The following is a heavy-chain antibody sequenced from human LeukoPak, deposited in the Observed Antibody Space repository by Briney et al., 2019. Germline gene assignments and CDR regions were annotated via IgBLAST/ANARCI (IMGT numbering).Heavy chain of an antibody. J-gene: IGHJ3*02. V-gene: IGHV1-2*02. CDR1: GYTFTGYY. Sequence: ASVKVSCKASGYTFTGYYMHWVRQAPRQGLEWMGWISPNSGDTDYAQKFQGGVTMTRDTSISTAYMELSRLRSDDTAVYYCARTSYSIFGVVTSGAFDIWGQGTLITVSS. CDR3: ARTSYSIFGVVTSGAFDI. CDR2: ISPNSGDT. D-gene: IGHD3-3*01.